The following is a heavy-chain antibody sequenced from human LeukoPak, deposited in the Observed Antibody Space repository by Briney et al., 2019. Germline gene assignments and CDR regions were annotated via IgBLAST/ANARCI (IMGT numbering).Heavy chain of an antibody. V-gene: IGHV3-21*01. CDR1: GFTFSSYS. CDR2: ISSSSSYI. Sequence: GGSLRLSCAASGFTFSSYSMNWVRQAPGKGLEWVSSISSSSSYIYYADSVKGRFTISRDNAKNTLYLQMNGLRAEDTAVYYCSRSAYYDGSGNYYDYWGQGTLVTVSS. CDR3: SRSAYYDGSGNYYDY. J-gene: IGHJ4*02. D-gene: IGHD3-22*01.